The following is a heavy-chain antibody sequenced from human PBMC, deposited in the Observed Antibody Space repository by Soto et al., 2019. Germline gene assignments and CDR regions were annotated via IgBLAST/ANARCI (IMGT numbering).Heavy chain of an antibody. Sequence: QVHLVQSGAEVKKPGSSVKVSCKTSGGSFNNYAVSWLRQAPGQGLEWMGGIIPNFDTPNYAQKFQDRVTIIADESTSTVYIELRSLRSNDTAVSYCAVAMVREILIFESSGMHVWGQGTTVIVSS. J-gene: IGHJ6*02. V-gene: IGHV1-69*01. CDR2: IIPNFDTP. CDR3: AVAMVREILIFESSGMHV. D-gene: IGHD3-10*01. CDR1: GGSFNNYA.